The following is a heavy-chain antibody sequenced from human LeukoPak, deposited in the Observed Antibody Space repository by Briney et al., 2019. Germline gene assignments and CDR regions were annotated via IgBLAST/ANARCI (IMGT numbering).Heavy chain of an antibody. CDR3: ARGEGS. V-gene: IGHV4-30-2*01. J-gene: IGHJ5*02. Sequence: SETLSLTCAVSAGSISSGSYSWNWIRQPPGKGLEWIGHIYHSGTTSYNPSLRSRVTISVDTSKNQFSLKLSSVTAADTAVYYCARGEGSWGQGTLVTVSS. CDR2: IYHSGTT. CDR1: AGSISSGSYS. D-gene: IGHD1-26*01.